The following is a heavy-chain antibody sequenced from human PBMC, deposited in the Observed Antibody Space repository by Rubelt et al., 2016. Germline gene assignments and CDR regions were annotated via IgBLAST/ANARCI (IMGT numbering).Heavy chain of an antibody. CDR3: ARGHPSRRHMDV. V-gene: IGHV4-34*01. CDR1: GGSFSGYY. CDR2: INHGGST. Sequence: QMQLQQWGAGLLKPSEALSLTCVVYGGSFSGYYWSWIRQPPGRGLEWIGEINHGGSTNYNPSLKSRVTISVDASQNPFSLKLSAVTAADTAVYYCARGHPSRRHMDVWGKGTTVTVSS. J-gene: IGHJ6*03.